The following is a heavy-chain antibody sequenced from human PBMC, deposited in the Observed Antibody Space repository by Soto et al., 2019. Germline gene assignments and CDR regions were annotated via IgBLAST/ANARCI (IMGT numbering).Heavy chain of an antibody. CDR2: INPNSGGT. CDR3: ARPTSSAWYTFDY. CDR1: GYTFTGYY. V-gene: IGHV1-2*02. D-gene: IGHD6-19*01. J-gene: IGHJ4*02. Sequence: ASVKLSCKASGYTFTGYYMHWVRQAPGQGLEWMGWINPNSGGTNYAQKFQGRVTMTRDTSISTAYMELSRLRSDDTAVYYCARPTSSAWYTFDYGGQGTLVTVSS.